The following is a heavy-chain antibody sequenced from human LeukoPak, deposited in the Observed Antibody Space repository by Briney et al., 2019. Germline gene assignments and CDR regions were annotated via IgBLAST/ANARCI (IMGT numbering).Heavy chain of an antibody. Sequence: SETLSLTCTVSGGSISSYYWSWIRQPPGKGLEWIGYIYYSGSTNYNPSLKSRVTISVDTSKNQFSLKLSSVTAADTAVYYCARRYYDSSGYYSSGYSDYWGQGTLVTVSS. CDR3: ARRYYDSSGYYSSGYSDY. CDR1: GGSISSYY. D-gene: IGHD3-22*01. J-gene: IGHJ4*02. V-gene: IGHV4-59*08. CDR2: IYYSGST.